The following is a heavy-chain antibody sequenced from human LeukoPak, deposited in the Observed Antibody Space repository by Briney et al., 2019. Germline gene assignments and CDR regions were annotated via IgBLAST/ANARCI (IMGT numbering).Heavy chain of an antibody. J-gene: IGHJ5*02. CDR2: IIPIFGTA. V-gene: IGHV1-69*13. CDR1: GGTFSSYA. D-gene: IGHD3-10*01. CDR3: ARVTMVRGVNGIGWFDP. Sequence: ASVKVSCKASGGTFSSYAISWVRQAPGQGLEWMGGIIPIFGTANYAQKFQGRVTITADESTSTAYMELSSLRSEDTAVYYCARVTMVRGVNGIGWFDPWGQGTLVTVSS.